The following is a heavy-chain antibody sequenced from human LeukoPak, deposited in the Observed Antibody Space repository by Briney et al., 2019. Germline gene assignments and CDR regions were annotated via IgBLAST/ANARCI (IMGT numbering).Heavy chain of an antibody. Sequence: PSETLSLTCTVSGGSISSYYRSWIRQPPGKGLEWIGYIYTSGSTNYNPSLKSRVTISVDTSKNQFSLKLSSVTAADTAVYYCARHGGADIVATMGNYYYYMDVWGKGTTVTVSS. D-gene: IGHD5-12*01. CDR3: ARHGGADIVATMGNYYYYMDV. V-gene: IGHV4-4*09. CDR1: GGSISSYY. CDR2: IYTSGST. J-gene: IGHJ6*03.